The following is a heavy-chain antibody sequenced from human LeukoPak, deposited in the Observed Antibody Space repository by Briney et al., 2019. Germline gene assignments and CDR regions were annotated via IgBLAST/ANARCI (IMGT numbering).Heavy chain of an antibody. Sequence: GGSLRLSCVASGFTFSSYPMSWLRQAPGMGLEWVSAISGNSGNTHYADSVKGRFTISRENSKNTLYLQMNSLRAEDTAMYYCARELCDYWGQGTLVTVSS. CDR3: ARELCDY. CDR1: GFTFSSYP. V-gene: IGHV3-23*01. CDR2: ISGNSGNT. J-gene: IGHJ4*02.